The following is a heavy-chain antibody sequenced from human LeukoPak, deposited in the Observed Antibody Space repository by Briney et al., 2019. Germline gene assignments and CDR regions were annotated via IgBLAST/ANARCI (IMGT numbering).Heavy chain of an antibody. J-gene: IGHJ4*02. CDR2: ISAYNGNT. V-gene: IGHV1-18*01. CDR3: ASSKAPGSGSYYNY. CDR1: GYTFTSYG. Sequence: ASVKVSCKASGYTFTSYGISWVRQAPGQGLEWMGWISAYNGNTNYAQKLQGRVTMTTDTSTSTAYMELRSLRSDDTAVYYCASSKAPGSGSYYNYWGQGTLVTVSS. D-gene: IGHD3-10*01.